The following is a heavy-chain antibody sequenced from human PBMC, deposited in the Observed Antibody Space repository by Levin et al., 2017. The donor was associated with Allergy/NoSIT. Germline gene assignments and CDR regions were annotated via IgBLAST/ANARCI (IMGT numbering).Heavy chain of an antibody. CDR1: GFTFTDYY. CDR3: ARDRGLIDFGDYFLDY. D-gene: IGHD4-17*01. J-gene: IGHJ4*02. CDR2: IRNSGTYT. V-gene: IGHV3-11*05. Sequence: GGSLRLSCAASGFTFTDYYMSWIRQAPGKGLEWVSYIRNSGTYTNYADSVKGRFTISRDNAKNSLYLQMNSLRAEDTAMYYCARDRGLIDFGDYFLDYWGPGTLVTVSS.